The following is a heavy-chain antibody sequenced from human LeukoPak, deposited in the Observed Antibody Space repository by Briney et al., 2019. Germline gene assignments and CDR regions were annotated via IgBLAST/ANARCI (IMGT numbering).Heavy chain of an antibody. Sequence: GGSLRLSCAASGFTFNDYYMSWIRQAPGKGLEWLSYINIGGTNTHYADSVKSRFTISRDNAKKSLYLEMNNLGAEDTAVYYCATDGAGFDTWGQGVLVTVSS. CDR3: ATDGAGFDT. J-gene: IGHJ5*02. CDR1: GFTFNDYY. V-gene: IGHV3-11*01. CDR2: INIGGTNT.